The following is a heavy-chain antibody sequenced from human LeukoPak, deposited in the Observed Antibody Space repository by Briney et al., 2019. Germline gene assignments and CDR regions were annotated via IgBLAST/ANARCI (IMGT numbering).Heavy chain of an antibody. V-gene: IGHV4-59*01. Sequence: PSETLSLTCAVSGGSISSYYWSWIRQPPGKGLEWIGYIYYSGSTNYNPSLKSRVTISVDTSKNQFSLNLSSVTAADTAMYYCARDRSPEGYYDSSHWDYYHGMDVWGRGTTVTVS. CDR1: GGSISSYY. J-gene: IGHJ6*02. D-gene: IGHD3-22*01. CDR2: IYYSGST. CDR3: ARDRSPEGYYDSSHWDYYHGMDV.